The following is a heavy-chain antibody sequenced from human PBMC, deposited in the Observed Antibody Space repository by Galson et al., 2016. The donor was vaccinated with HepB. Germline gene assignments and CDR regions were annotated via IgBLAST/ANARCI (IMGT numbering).Heavy chain of an antibody. CDR2: ISDGGTA. J-gene: IGHJ4*02. Sequence: SLRLSCAASGFTFKYHAMSWVRQAPGSGLEWVAVISDGGTAHYADSMKGRFTISRDNSKNTVYLQMDSLRAEDRAEYYCARVSGPWVGVPAAKVYFDFWGQGTLVIVSS. V-gene: IGHV3-23*01. CDR3: ARVSGPWVGVPAAKVYFDF. CDR1: GFTFKYHA. D-gene: IGHD2-2*01.